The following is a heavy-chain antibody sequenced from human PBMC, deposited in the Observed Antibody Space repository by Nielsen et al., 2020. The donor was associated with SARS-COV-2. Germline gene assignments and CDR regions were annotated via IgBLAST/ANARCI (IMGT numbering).Heavy chain of an antibody. CDR1: GGSMSNSNYY. CDR3: ARDQIGKDSRGYLFYYYGMDV. V-gene: IGHV4-39*02. Sequence: SETLSLTCTVSGGSMSNSNYYWGWIRQPPGRGLEWIGGIHYTGSTYYNPSLTSRATISVDTSKKQFSLRLSSVTAADTAVYYCARDQIGKDSRGYLFYYYGMDVWGQGTTVIVSS. J-gene: IGHJ6*02. CDR2: IHYTGST. D-gene: IGHD3-22*01.